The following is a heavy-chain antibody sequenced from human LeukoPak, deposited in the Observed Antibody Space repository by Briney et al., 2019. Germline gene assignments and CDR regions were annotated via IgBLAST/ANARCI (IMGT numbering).Heavy chain of an antibody. J-gene: IGHJ5*02. CDR3: ARGGVLADGYEPTGWSDP. CDR1: GGSISSYY. CDR2: IYTSGST. Sequence: SETLSLTCTVSGGSISSYYWSWIRQPAGKGLEWIGRIYTSGSTNYNPSLKSRVTMSVDTSKNQFSLKLSSVTAADTAVYYCARGGVLADGYEPTGWSDPWGQGTLVTVSS. D-gene: IGHD5-12*01. V-gene: IGHV4-4*07.